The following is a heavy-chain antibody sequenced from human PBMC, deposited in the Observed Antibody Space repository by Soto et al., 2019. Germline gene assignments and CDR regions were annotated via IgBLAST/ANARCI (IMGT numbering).Heavy chain of an antibody. Sequence: PSETLSLTCTVSGGSISSGDYYWSWIRQPPGKGLEWIGYIYYSGSTYYNPSLKSRVTISVDTSKNQFSLKLSSVTAADTAVYYCAGSSITATPSWFDPWGHGTLVTVSS. D-gene: IGHD2-15*01. CDR2: IYYSGST. J-gene: IGHJ5*02. V-gene: IGHV4-30-4*01. CDR3: AGSSITATPSWFDP. CDR1: GGSISSGDYY.